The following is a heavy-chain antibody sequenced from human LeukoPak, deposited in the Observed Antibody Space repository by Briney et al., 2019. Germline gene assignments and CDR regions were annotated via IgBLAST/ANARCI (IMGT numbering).Heavy chain of an antibody. CDR2: MNPNSGNT. CDR1: GYTFTSYD. V-gene: IGHV1-8*01. Sequence: ASVKVSRKASGYTFTSYDINWVRQATGQGLEWMGWMNPNSGNTGYAQKFQGRVTMTRNTSISTAYMELSSLRSEDTAVYYCARYRSDYYYYYGMDVWGQGTTVTVSS. CDR3: ARYRSDYYYYYGMDV. J-gene: IGHJ6*02.